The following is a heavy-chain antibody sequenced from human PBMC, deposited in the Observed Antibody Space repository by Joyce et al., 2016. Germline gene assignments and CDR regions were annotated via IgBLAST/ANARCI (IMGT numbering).Heavy chain of an antibody. CDR2: VYHSGRT. CDR1: GFPTSSRSYF. Sequence: QLQLQESGPGLVKTSEILSLTCIVSGFPTSSRSYFWGWIRQSPGKGLEWIGSVYHSGRTYYNPTLGIGVTISRDTSKNQFSLNMSSVTAADTAVYYCARVSSSGYYSTYWNFDLWGRGTLVAVSS. CDR3: ARVSSSGYYSTYWNFDL. V-gene: IGHV4-39*01. D-gene: IGHD3-22*01. J-gene: IGHJ2*01.